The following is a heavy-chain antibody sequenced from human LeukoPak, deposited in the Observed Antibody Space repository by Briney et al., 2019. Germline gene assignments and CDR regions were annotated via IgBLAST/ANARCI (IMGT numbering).Heavy chain of an antibody. J-gene: IGHJ4*02. V-gene: IGHV3-7*01. D-gene: IGHD4-17*01. Sequence: PGGSLRRSCAASGFTFSSYWMSWVRQAPGKGLEWVANIKQDGSEKYYVDSVKGRFTISRDNAKNSLYLQMNSLRAEDTAVYYCARDPDYGDYVNYFDYWGQGTLVTVSS. CDR1: GFTFSSYW. CDR2: IKQDGSEK. CDR3: ARDPDYGDYVNYFDY.